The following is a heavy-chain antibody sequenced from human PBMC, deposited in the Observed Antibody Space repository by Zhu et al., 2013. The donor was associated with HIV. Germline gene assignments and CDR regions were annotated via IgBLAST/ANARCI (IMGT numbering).Heavy chain of an antibody. J-gene: IGHJ3*02. Sequence: QVQLVQSGAEVKKPGASVKVSCKASGYTFTTYSIHWVRQAPGQGLEWMGIMNPGGGTTNYAETFQDRLTMTRDTSTGTVYMELSSLRSEDTAVYYCARNLDRYCSSTSCYDDAFDIWGQGTMVTVSS. D-gene: IGHD2-2*01. V-gene: IGHV1-46*01. CDR1: GYTFTTYS. CDR3: ARNLDRYCSSTSCYDDAFDI. CDR2: MNPGGGTT.